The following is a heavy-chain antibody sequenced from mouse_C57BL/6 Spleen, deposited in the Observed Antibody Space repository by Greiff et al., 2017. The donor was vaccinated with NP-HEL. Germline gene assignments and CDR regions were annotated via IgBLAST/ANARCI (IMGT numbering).Heavy chain of an antibody. CDR1: GFTFSSYG. CDR2: ISSGGSYT. D-gene: IGHD1-1*01. V-gene: IGHV5-6*02. CDR3: AREGDYGSPFAY. J-gene: IGHJ3*01. Sequence: DVKLVESGGDLVKPGGSLKLSCAASGFTFSSYGMSWVRQTPDKRLEWVATISSGGSYTYYPDSVKGRFTISRDNAKNTLYLQMSSLKSEDTAMYYCAREGDYGSPFAYWGQGTLVTVSA.